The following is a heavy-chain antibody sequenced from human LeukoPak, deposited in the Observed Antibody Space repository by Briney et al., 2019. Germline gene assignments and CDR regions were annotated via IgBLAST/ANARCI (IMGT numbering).Heavy chain of an antibody. CDR2: IRSKANNYAT. V-gene: IGHV3-73*01. CDR3: TPFRDTALDF. Sequence: PGGSLRLSCAASGFTFSGSAMHWVRQASGKGLEWVGRIRSKANNYATAYAASVKGRFTISRDDSKNTAYLQMNTLKTEDTAVYYCTPFRDTALDFWGQGTLVTVSS. J-gene: IGHJ4*02. CDR1: GFTFSGSA. D-gene: IGHD5-18*01.